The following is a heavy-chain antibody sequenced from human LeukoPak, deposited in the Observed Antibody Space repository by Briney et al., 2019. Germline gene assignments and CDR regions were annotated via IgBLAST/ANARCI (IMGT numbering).Heavy chain of an antibody. CDR3: ARGPTEYYDFWSGYSADY. CDR1: GGSFSGYY. V-gene: IGHV4-34*01. CDR2: INHSGST. J-gene: IGHJ4*02. Sequence: PSETLSLTCAVYGGSFSGYYWSWIRQPPGKGLEWIGEINHSGSTNYNPSLKSRVTISVDTSKNQFSLKLSSVTAADTAVDYCARGPTEYYDFWSGYSADYWGQGTLVTVSS. D-gene: IGHD3-3*01.